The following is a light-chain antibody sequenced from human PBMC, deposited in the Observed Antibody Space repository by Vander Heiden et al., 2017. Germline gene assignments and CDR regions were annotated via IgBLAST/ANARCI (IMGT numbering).Light chain of an antibody. CDR1: SYNIGAGYD. CDR3: QSYDSSLSGSRV. CDR2: GND. J-gene: IGLJ2*01. Sequence: QSVLTQPPPVSGAPGQRVTISRTGSSYNIGAGYDVHWYQQLPGTAPELLIYGNDNRPSGVPDRFSGSKSGTSASLAITGLQAEDEADYYCQSYDSSLSGSRVFGGGTKLTVL. V-gene: IGLV1-40*01.